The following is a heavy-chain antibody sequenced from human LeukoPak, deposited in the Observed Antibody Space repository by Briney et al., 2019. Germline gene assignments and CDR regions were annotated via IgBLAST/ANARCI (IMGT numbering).Heavy chain of an antibody. CDR3: ARDPGEYYYDSSPDY. D-gene: IGHD3-22*01. CDR2: IWYDGSNK. J-gene: IGHJ4*02. V-gene: IGHV3-33*01. CDR1: GFTFSSYG. Sequence: PGGSLRLSCAASGFTFSSYGMHWVRQAPGKGLEWVAVIWYDGSNKYYADSVKGRFTISRDNSKNTLYLQMNSLRAEDTAVYYCARDPGEYYYDSSPDYWGQGTLVTVPS.